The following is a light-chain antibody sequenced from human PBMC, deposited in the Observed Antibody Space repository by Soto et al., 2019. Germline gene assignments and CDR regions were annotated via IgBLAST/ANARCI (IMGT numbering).Light chain of an antibody. CDR3: QQYNSYSRT. J-gene: IGKJ1*01. Sequence: DIQMTQSPSSVSASLGDRVTITCRASEGIDSWLAWYQQKPGKAPKLLIYKASSLESGVPSRFSGSGSGTEFTLTISSLQPDDFATYYCQQYNSYSRTFGQGTKVDIK. CDR1: EGIDSW. CDR2: KAS. V-gene: IGKV1-5*03.